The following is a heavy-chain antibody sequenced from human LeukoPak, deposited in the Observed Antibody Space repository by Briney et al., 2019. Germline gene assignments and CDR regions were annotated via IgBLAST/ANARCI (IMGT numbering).Heavy chain of an antibody. Sequence: GGSLRLSCAASGFTFSSYSMNRVRQAPGKGLEWVSSISSSSSYIYYADSVKGRFTISRDNAKNSLYLQMNSLRAEDTAVYYCARGSFTLRDGDYETGDYWGQGTLVTVSS. CDR3: ARGSFTLRDGDYETGDY. D-gene: IGHD4-17*01. V-gene: IGHV3-21*01. J-gene: IGHJ4*02. CDR2: ISSSSSYI. CDR1: GFTFSSYS.